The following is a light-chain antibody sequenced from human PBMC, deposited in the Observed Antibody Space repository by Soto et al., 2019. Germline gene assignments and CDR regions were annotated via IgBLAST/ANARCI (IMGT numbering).Light chain of an antibody. J-gene: IGKJ4*01. V-gene: IGKV1-27*01. CDR1: QGISNY. CDR2: AAS. CDR3: QKGNSAPHT. Sequence: DIQMTQSPSSLSASVGDRVTITCRASQGISNYLAWYQQKPGKVPELLIYAASTLQSGVPSRFSGSGYGTDFTLAIRSLQPDDVATSYCQKGNSAPHTFGGGTKVEIK.